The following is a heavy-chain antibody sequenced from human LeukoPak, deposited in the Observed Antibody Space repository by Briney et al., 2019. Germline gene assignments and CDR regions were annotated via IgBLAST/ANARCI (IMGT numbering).Heavy chain of an antibody. Sequence: SETLSLTCTVSGGSISSYYWSWIRQPAGKGLEWIGRIYTSGSINYNPSLKSRVTISVDKSKNQFSLKLSSVTAADTAVYYCARVGNYYDSSGYYYYYYYMDVWGKGTTVTVSS. CDR2: IYTSGSI. V-gene: IGHV4-4*07. CDR1: GGSISSYY. J-gene: IGHJ6*03. CDR3: ARVGNYYDSSGYYYYYYYMDV. D-gene: IGHD3-22*01.